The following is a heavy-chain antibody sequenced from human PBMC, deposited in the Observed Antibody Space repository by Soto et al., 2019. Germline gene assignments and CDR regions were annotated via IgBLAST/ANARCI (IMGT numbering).Heavy chain of an antibody. CDR2: IWYDGSNK. D-gene: IGHD6-13*01. Sequence: GGSLRLSCAASGFTFSSYGMHWVRQAPGKGLEWVAVIWYDGSNKYYADSVKGRFTISRDNSKNTLYLQMNSLRAEDTAVYYCARDWGERAAVGDYWGQGTLVTVSS. V-gene: IGHV3-33*01. CDR1: GFTFSSYG. CDR3: ARDWGERAAVGDY. J-gene: IGHJ4*02.